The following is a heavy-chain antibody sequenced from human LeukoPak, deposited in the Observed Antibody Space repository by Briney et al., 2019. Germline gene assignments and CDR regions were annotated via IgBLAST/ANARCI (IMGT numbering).Heavy chain of an antibody. CDR1: GFTFDDYG. J-gene: IGHJ4*02. V-gene: IGHV3-20*04. CDR2: INWDGGST. CDR3: ARDCTNGVCSNFDY. Sequence: GSLRLSCAASGFTFDDYGMSWVRQAPGKGLEWVSGINWDGGSTGYADSVKGRFTISRDNAKNSLYLQMNSLRAEDTALYYCARDCTNGVCSNFDYWGQGTLVTVSS. D-gene: IGHD2-8*01.